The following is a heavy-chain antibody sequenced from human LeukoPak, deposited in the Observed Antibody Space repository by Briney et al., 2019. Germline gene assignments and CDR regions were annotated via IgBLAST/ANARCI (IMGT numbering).Heavy chain of an antibody. CDR3: ARGLQWLVKYYFDY. CDR1: GGSISSYY. D-gene: IGHD6-19*01. J-gene: IGHJ4*02. Sequence: PSETLSLTCTVSGGSISSYYWSWIRQPAGKGLEWIGRIYTSGSTNYNPSLKSRVTISVDTSKNQFSLKLSSVTAADTAVYYCARGLQWLVKYYFDYWGQGTLVTVSS. V-gene: IGHV4-4*07. CDR2: IYTSGST.